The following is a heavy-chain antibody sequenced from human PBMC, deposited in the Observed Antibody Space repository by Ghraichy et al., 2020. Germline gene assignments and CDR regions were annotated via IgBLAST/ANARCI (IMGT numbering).Heavy chain of an antibody. D-gene: IGHD6-19*01. Sequence: GESLNISCAASGFTVSSNYMSWVRQAPGKGLEWVSVIYASGSAYYADSVKGRFTISRDNSKNTLYLQMNTLRAEDTAVYYCARTIVVAGISDYFDYWGQGILVTVSS. V-gene: IGHV3-66*01. CDR2: IYASGSA. J-gene: IGHJ4*02. CDR1: GFTVSSNY. CDR3: ARTIVVAGISDYFDY.